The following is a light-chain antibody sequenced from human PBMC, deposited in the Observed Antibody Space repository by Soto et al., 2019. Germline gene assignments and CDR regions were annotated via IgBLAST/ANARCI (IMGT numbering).Light chain of an antibody. V-gene: IGKV3-11*01. CDR3: QHRSSWPIT. J-gene: IGKJ5*01. CDR1: QRVSGY. CDR2: DIS. Sequence: EIVLTQSPGTLSLSPGERATLSCRASQRVSGYLAWYQQQPGQAPRLLIYDISKRATGIPARFSGSGSATDFTLTISSLEPEDFAVYYCQHRSSWPITFGQGTRLEIK.